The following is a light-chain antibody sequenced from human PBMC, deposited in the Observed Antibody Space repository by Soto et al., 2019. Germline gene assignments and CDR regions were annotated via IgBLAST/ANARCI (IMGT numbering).Light chain of an antibody. CDR3: TSYTSSSTQV. CDR1: SSDFGGYNY. Sequence: QSVLTQPASVSGSPGQSVTISCTGTSSDFGGYNYISWYQQHAGKAPKLMIYDVSNRPSGVSNRFAGTKSGNAASLTISGLQAEDEADYCCTSYTSSSTQVFGGGTQLTVL. V-gene: IGLV2-14*01. CDR2: DVS. J-gene: IGLJ2*01.